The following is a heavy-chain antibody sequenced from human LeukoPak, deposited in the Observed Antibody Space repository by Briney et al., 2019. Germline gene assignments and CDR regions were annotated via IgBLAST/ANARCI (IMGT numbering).Heavy chain of an antibody. CDR3: ARGRFDP. J-gene: IGHJ5*02. V-gene: IGHV4-34*01. Sequence: SETLSLTCTVSGGSISNYYWSWIRQPPGKGLEWIGEINHSGSTNYNPSLKSRVTISVDTSKNQFSLKLSSVTAADTAVYYCARGRFDPWGQGTLVTVSS. CDR1: GGSISNYY. CDR2: INHSGST.